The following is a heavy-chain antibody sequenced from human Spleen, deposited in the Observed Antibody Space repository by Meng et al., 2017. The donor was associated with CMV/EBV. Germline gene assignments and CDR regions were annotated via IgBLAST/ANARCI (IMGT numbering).Heavy chain of an antibody. J-gene: IGHJ4*02. V-gene: IGHV3-7*01. D-gene: IGHD3-9*01. CDR1: GFTFSSYW. CDR2: IKQDGSER. CDR3: ARGRLTYDDILTGYSRPTFGFDF. Sequence: GESLKISCAASGFTFSSYWMSWVRQAPGKGLEWVANIKQDGSERYYVDSVKGRFTISRDNAKNSLYLQMNSLRAEDTAVYYCARGRLTYDDILTGYSRPTFGFDFWGQGTLVTVSS.